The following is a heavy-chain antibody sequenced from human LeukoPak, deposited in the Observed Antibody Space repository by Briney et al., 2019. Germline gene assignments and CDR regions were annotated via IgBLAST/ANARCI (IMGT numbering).Heavy chain of an antibody. Sequence: GASLRLSCAASRFSFSSYWMHWVRHAPGKWLVSLSRINSGGNRTHYADSVKGPFSISRDNAKNTMYLQMNSLRAEDTAVYYCARGGECGRTSCYDDGFDIWGQGTMVTVSS. J-gene: IGHJ3*02. D-gene: IGHD2-2*01. CDR2: INSGGNRT. CDR3: ARGGECGRTSCYDDGFDI. CDR1: RFSFSSYW. V-gene: IGHV3-74*01.